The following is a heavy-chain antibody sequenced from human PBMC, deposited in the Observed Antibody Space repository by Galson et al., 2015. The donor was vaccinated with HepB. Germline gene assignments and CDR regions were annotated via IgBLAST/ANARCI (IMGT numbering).Heavy chain of an antibody. V-gene: IGHV4-39*01. CDR2: IYYSGST. CDR1: GGSISSSSYY. Sequence: SETLSLTCTVSGGSISSSSYYWGWIRQPPGKGLEWIGSIYYSGSTYYNPSLKSRVTISVDTSKNQFSLKLSSVTAADTAVYYCARRDKDPRLRYDYSNRDAFDIWGQGTMVTVSS. CDR3: ARRDKDPRLRYDYSNRDAFDI. D-gene: IGHD4-11*01. J-gene: IGHJ3*02.